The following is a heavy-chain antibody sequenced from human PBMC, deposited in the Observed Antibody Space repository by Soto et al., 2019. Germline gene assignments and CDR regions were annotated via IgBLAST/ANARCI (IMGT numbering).Heavy chain of an antibody. J-gene: IGHJ5*02. CDR3: ARDRLSSSGWFDP. Sequence: QVQLQESGPGLVKPSQTLSLTCTVSGGSISSGGYYWSWIRQHPGKGLEWIGYIYYSGSTYYNPSLKSRVTISVDTSKNQFSLKLSSLTAADTAVYYCARDRLSSSGWFDPWGQGTLVTVSS. V-gene: IGHV4-31*03. CDR1: GGSISSGGYY. D-gene: IGHD1-26*01. CDR2: IYYSGST.